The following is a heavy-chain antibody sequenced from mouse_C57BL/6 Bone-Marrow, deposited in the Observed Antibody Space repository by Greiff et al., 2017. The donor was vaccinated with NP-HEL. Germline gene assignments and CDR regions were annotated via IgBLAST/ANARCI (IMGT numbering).Heavy chain of an antibody. D-gene: IGHD2-3*01. CDR2: IDPSDSYT. CDR1: GYTFTSYW. CDR3: ARGGYYYFDY. V-gene: IGHV1-59*01. J-gene: IGHJ2*01. Sequence: VQLQQPGAELVRPGTSVKLSCKASGYTFTSYWMHWVKQRPGQGLEWIGVIDPSDSYTNYNQKFKGKATLTVDTSSSTAYMQLSSLTSEDSAVYYCARGGYYYFDYWGEGTTLTVSP.